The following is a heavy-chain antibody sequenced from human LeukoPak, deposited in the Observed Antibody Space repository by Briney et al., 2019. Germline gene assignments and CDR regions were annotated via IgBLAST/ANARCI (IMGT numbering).Heavy chain of an antibody. CDR3: ARGARPVVVVAANGRYFDY. CDR1: GGSFSSYY. D-gene: IGHD2-15*01. J-gene: IGHJ4*02. V-gene: IGHV4-59*01. Sequence: SETLSLTCAVYGGSFSSYYWSWIRQPPGKGLEWIGYIYYSGSTNYNPSLKSRATISVDTSKNQFSLKLSSVTAADTAVYYCARGARPVVVVAANGRYFDYWGQGTLVTFSS. CDR2: IYYSGST.